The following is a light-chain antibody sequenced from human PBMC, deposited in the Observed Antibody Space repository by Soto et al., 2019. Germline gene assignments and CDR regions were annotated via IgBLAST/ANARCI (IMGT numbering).Light chain of an antibody. CDR3: SSYRRGNTQV. V-gene: IGLV2-14*01. Sequence: QSALTQPASVSGSPGQSITISCTGTSSDVGGYNYVSWYQQYPGKAPKLLIYDVNNRPSGVSNRFSGSKSGNTASLTISGLQPEDGVDYYCSSYRRGNTQVFGGGTQLPVL. CDR2: DVN. CDR1: SSDVGGYNY. J-gene: IGLJ2*01.